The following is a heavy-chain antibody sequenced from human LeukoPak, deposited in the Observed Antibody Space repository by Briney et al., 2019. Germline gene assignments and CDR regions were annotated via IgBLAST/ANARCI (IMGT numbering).Heavy chain of an antibody. CDR1: GFTFSSYA. CDR3: AKEGYCSGGTCYRVFDY. D-gene: IGHD2-15*01. V-gene: IGHV3-23*01. Sequence: GGSLRLSCAASGFTFSSYAMSWVRQAPGKGLEWVSAISGSGGSTYSADSVKGRFTISRDNSKNTLYLPMNSLRAEDTAVYYCAKEGYCSGGTCYRVFDYWGQGTLVTVSS. CDR2: ISGSGGST. J-gene: IGHJ4*02.